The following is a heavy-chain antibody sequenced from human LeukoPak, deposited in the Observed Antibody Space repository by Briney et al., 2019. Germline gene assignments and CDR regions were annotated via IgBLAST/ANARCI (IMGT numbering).Heavy chain of an antibody. D-gene: IGHD3-16*01. J-gene: IGHJ4*02. CDR1: GFTFGSYG. V-gene: IGHV3-33*01. CDR3: ARDLGRGSYVDY. Sequence: GGSLRLSCAASGFTFGSYGMHWVRQAPGKGLEWVAVIGHDGSFKESADAVKGRFTISRDNPKYTLYLHMSSLRAEDTAVYYCARDLGRGSYVDYWGQGSLVTVSS. CDR2: IGHDGSFK.